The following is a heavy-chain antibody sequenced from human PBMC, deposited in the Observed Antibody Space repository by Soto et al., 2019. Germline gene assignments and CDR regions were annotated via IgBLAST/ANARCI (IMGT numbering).Heavy chain of an antibody. CDR1: GYTFTSYA. CDR2: INAGNGNT. V-gene: IGHV1-3*01. Sequence: ASVKVSCKASGYTFTSYAMHWVRQAPGQRLEWMGWINAGNGNTKYSQKFQGRVTITRDTSASTAYMELSSLRSEDTAVYYCAGVSSSSWRAFDYWGQGTLVTVSS. CDR3: AGVSSSSWRAFDY. D-gene: IGHD6-13*01. J-gene: IGHJ4*02.